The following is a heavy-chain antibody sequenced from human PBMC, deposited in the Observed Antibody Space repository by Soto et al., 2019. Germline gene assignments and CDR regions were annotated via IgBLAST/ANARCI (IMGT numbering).Heavy chain of an antibody. D-gene: IGHD3-9*01. CDR1: GYTFTHFY. J-gene: IGHJ4*02. CDR3: ARDEGGYDILTGYYKAHHFDY. Sequence: ASVKVSCKASGYTFTHFYITWVRQAPGQGLEWMGAISPHNFNTNYAQKFRGRVTLTTEKSTSTAYMDLRSLTSDDTAVYYCARDEGGYDILTGYYKAHHFDYWGQGVPVTVFS. V-gene: IGHV1-18*01. CDR2: ISPHNFNT.